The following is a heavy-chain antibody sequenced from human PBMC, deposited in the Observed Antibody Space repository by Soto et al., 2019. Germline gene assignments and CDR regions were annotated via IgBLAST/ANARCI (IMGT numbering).Heavy chain of an antibody. J-gene: IGHJ4*02. CDR3: ARRQYSSSWYYFDY. D-gene: IGHD6-13*01. CDR1: GYSFTSYW. V-gene: IGHV5-51*01. CDR2: IYPGDSDT. Sequence: GESLKISCKGSGYSFTSYWIGWGRQMPGKGLEWMGIIYPGDSDTRYSPSVQGQVTISADKPISTAYLQWSSLKASDTAMYYCARRQYSSSWYYFDYWGQGTLVTVSS.